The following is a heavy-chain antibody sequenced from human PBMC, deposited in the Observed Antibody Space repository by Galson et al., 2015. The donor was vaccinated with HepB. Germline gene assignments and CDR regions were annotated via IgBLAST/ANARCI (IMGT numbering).Heavy chain of an antibody. J-gene: IGHJ3*02. Sequence: SLRLSCAASGFTSSRYVISWVRQAPGKGLEWVSAISGSGGSTYYADSDKGRFTISRDNSKSTLYLQMNSLRAEDTAVYYCARDPRGTYGAVDIWGQGTMVAVSS. D-gene: IGHD1-26*01. CDR3: ARDPRGTYGAVDI. V-gene: IGHV3-23*01. CDR2: ISGSGGST. CDR1: GFTSSRYV.